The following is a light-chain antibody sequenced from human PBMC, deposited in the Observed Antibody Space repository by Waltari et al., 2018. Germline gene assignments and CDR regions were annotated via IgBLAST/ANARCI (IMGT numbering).Light chain of an antibody. CDR3: QVYGSSPLT. CDR2: GAS. V-gene: IGKV3-20*01. Sequence: ILLTQFPGTLSLSPGETATFSCRASQSVFSSYIGWYQQKPGQGPRLLIYGASKRATDVPDRVSCSGSGTDFTLTISRLEPEDFAVYYCQVYGSSPLTFGGGTKVEI. J-gene: IGKJ4*01. CDR1: QSVFSSY.